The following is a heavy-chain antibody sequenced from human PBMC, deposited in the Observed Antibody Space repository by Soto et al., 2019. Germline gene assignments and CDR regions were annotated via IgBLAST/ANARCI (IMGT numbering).Heavy chain of an antibody. CDR3: VRVPLAMEGARYYYYNMDV. CDR1: EIMFSRFV. D-gene: IGHD3-16*02. J-gene: IGHJ6*03. CDR2: IKDDGTEE. Sequence: DVQLVESGGGLVQPGKSLRLSCECSEIMFSRFVMSWVRQVPGKRLEWVASIKDDGTEEYYSDSVKGRFIISRDNARNSLYLQMSRLRAEDTSVYFCVRVPLAMEGARYYYYNMDVWGKGTTVTVSS. V-gene: IGHV3-7*01.